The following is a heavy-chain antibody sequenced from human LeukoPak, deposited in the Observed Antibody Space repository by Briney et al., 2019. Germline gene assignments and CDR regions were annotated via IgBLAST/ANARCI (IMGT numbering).Heavy chain of an antibody. Sequence: SETLSLTCAVYGGSFSGYYWSWIRQVPGKGPEWIGEIDHSGRTNANSSLRSRVTMSVDMSKNQFSLRLNSVTAADTAVYHCARKSILTSGRKPYDYWDQGALVTVSS. CDR1: GGSFSGYY. CDR2: IDHSGRT. J-gene: IGHJ4*02. D-gene: IGHD2-15*01. V-gene: IGHV4-34*01. CDR3: ARKSILTSGRKPYDY.